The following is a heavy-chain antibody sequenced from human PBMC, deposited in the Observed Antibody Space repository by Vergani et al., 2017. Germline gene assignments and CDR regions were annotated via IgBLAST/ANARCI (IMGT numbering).Heavy chain of an antibody. J-gene: IGHJ5*02. V-gene: IGHV3-74*01. CDR2: INSDGSST. D-gene: IGHD2-15*01. CDR1: GFTFSSYW. Sequence: EVQLVESGGGLVQPGGSLRLSCAASGFTFSSYWMHWVRQAPGKGLVWVSRINSDGSSTSYADSVKGRFTISRDNAKNTLYLRMNSLRAEDTAVYYCARDGDGGSCYFCGFDPWGQGTLVTVSS. CDR3: ARDGDGGSCYFCGFDP.